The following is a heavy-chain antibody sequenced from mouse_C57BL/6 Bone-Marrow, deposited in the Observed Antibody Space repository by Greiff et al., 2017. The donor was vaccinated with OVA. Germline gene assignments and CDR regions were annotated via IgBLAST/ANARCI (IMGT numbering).Heavy chain of an antibody. CDR3: VFYYGSSQPYYYAMDY. J-gene: IGHJ4*01. Sequence: QVQLKQSGAELVKPGASVKVSCKASGYTFTSYWMHWVKQRPGQGLEWIGRIHPSDSDTNYNQKFKGKATLTVDKSSSTAYMQLSSLTSEDSAVYYCVFYYGSSQPYYYAMDYWGQGTSVTVSS. CDR2: IHPSDSDT. CDR1: GYTFTSYW. V-gene: IGHV1-74*01. D-gene: IGHD1-1*01.